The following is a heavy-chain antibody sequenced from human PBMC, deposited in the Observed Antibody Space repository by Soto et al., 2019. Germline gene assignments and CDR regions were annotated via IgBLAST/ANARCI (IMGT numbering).Heavy chain of an antibody. V-gene: IGHV1-18*01. D-gene: IGHD3-22*01. J-gene: IGHJ4*02. CDR1: GYTFDIYG. Sequence: GPEVKKPGASVKVSCKASGYTFDIYGISWVRQVPGQGPEWVGWISADNGDTKYAQRMQGRVTLTTDRATSTAYMELRSLRSDDTAVYYCARDRSYYYDSSAYPFDYWGQGSLVTVSS. CDR2: ISADNGDT. CDR3: ARDRSYYYDSSAYPFDY.